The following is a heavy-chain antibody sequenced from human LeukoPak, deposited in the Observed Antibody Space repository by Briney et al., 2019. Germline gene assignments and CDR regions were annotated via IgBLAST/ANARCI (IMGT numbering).Heavy chain of an antibody. CDR3: TKLARAPRDFDY. D-gene: IGHD3-10*01. CDR1: GFTFSDHY. V-gene: IGHV3-72*01. Sequence: GGSLRLSCAASGFTFSDHYIDWVRQAPGKGLEWVGRSRDKGNSYTTAYAASVRGRFAISRDDSKNSLYLQMNSLKIEDTAVYYCTKLARAPRDFDYWGQGTLVTVSS. CDR2: SRDKGNSYTT. J-gene: IGHJ4*01.